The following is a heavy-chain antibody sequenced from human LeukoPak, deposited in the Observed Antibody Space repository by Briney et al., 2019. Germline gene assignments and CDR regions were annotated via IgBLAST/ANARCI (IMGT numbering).Heavy chain of an antibody. D-gene: IGHD3-10*01. J-gene: IGHJ4*02. V-gene: IGHV3-74*01. CDR3: ARVLLWFGELG. CDR1: GFTLSSYW. Sequence: GGSLRLSCAASGFTLSSYWMHWVRQAPGKGLVWVSRINSDGSSTSYADSVKGRFTISRDNAKNTLYLQMNSLRAEDTAVYYCARVLLWFGELGWGQGTLVTVSS. CDR2: INSDGSST.